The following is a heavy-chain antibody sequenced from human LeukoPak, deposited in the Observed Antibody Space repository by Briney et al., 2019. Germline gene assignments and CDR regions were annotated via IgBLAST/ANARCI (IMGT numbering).Heavy chain of an antibody. CDR2: IISSSSTI. V-gene: IGHV3-48*01. CDR1: GFTFSSYS. D-gene: IGHD1-26*01. Sequence: GGSLRLSCAASGFTFSSYSMNWVRQAPGKGLEWVSYIISSSSTIYYADSVKGRFTISRDNAKNSLYLQMNSLRAEDTAVYYCARGPSGSYVRDAFDIWGQGTMVTVPS. CDR3: ARGPSGSYVRDAFDI. J-gene: IGHJ3*02.